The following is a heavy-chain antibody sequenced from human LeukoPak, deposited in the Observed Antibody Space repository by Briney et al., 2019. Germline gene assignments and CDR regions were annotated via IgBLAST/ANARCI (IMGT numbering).Heavy chain of an antibody. CDR2: IYHSGST. Sequence: SETLSLTCAVSGYSISSGFYWGWIRQPPGKGLEWIGSIYHSGSTYYNPSLKSRVTISVATSKNQFSLKLSSVTAADTAVYYCARARNWNDGVYFDYWGQGTLVTVSS. CDR1: GYSISSGFY. V-gene: IGHV4-38-2*01. J-gene: IGHJ4*02. CDR3: ARARNWNDGVYFDY. D-gene: IGHD1-1*01.